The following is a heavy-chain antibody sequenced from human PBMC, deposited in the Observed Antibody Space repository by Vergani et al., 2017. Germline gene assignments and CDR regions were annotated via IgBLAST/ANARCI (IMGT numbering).Heavy chain of an antibody. CDR3: TRQKDYYMDV. Sequence: QVHLQQWGAGQLKPSETLSLTCAVYGESFSDYYWSWIRQPPGKGLEWIGSIYYSGSTYYNPSLESRVTMSVDTSKSQFSLKLSSVTAADTAVYYCTRQKDYYMDVWGKGATVTVS. V-gene: IGHV4-34*01. CDR1: GESFSDYY. CDR2: IYYSGST. J-gene: IGHJ6*03.